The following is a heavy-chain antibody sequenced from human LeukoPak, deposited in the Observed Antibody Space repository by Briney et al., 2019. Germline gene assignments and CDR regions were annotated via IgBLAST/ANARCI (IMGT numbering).Heavy chain of an antibody. CDR3: ARARSSYGYGDAFDI. J-gene: IGHJ3*02. CDR2: ISYDGSSK. CDR1: GFTFSTYA. D-gene: IGHD5-18*01. V-gene: IGHV3-30*04. Sequence: GGSLRLPCAASGFTFSTYAMHWVRQAPGKGLEWVAVISYDGSSKYYADSVKGRFTISRDNSKNTLYLQMNSLRAEDTAVYYCARARSSYGYGDAFDIWGQGTMVTVSS.